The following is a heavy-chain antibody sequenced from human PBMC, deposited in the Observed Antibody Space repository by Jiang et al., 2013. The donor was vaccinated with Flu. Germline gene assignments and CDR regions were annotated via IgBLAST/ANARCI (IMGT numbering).Heavy chain of an antibody. CDR1: GGSFSGYY. CDR2: INHSGST. J-gene: IGHJ4*02. V-gene: IGHV4-34*01. CDR3: ARDSRIAAAATDY. D-gene: IGHD6-13*01. Sequence: LLKPSETLSLTCAVYGGSFSGYYWSWIRQPPGKGLEWIGEINHSGSTNYNPSLKSRVTISVDTSKNQFSLKLSSVTAADTAVYYCARDSRIAAAATDYWGQGTLVTVSS.